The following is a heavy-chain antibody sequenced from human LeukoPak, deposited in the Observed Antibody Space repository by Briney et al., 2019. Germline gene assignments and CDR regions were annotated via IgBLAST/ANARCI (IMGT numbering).Heavy chain of an antibody. CDR1: GYTFTGYY. D-gene: IGHD1-1*01. CDR3: ARQAQAKLDAFDI. V-gene: IGHV1-2*02. J-gene: IGHJ3*02. Sequence: ASVKVSCKASGYTFTGYYMHWVRRAPGQGLEWMGWINPNSGGTNYAQKFQGRVTMTRDTSISTAYMELSRLRSDDTAVYYCARQAQAKLDAFDIWGQGTMLTVSS. CDR2: INPNSGGT.